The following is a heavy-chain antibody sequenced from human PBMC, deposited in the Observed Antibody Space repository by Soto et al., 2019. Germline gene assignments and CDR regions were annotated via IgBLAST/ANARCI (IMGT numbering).Heavy chain of an antibody. CDR1: GFTFSDYY. D-gene: IGHD3-9*01. CDR2: ISSSGSTI. J-gene: IGHJ1*01. Sequence: GGYPRLSCAASGFTFSDYYMSWIRQAPGKGLEWVSYISSSGSTIYYADSVKGRFTISRDNAKNSLYLQMNSLRAEDTAVYYCARDSRPYYYILTGYYNRWEFFQHWGQGTLVIVSS. V-gene: IGHV3-11*01. CDR3: ARDSRPYYYILTGYYNRWEFFQH.